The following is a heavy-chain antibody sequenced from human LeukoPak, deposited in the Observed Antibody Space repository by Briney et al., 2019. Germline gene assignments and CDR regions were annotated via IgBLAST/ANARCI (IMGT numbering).Heavy chain of an antibody. CDR3: ARFGYVFPRYYYYGMDV. CDR2: INPSGGST. D-gene: IGHD5-12*01. V-gene: IGHV1-46*03. Sequence: ASVKVSCKASGYTFTSYHMHWVRQAPGQGLEWMGIINPSGGSTSYAQKFQGRVTMTRDTSTSTVYMELSSLRSEDTAVYYCARFGYVFPRYYYYGMDVWGQGTTVTVSS. CDR1: GYTFTSYH. J-gene: IGHJ6*02.